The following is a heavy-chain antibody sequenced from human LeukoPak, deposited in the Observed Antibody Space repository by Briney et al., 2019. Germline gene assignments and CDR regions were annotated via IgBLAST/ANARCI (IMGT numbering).Heavy chain of an antibody. CDR2: IKSKADGGTI. J-gene: IGHJ4*02. D-gene: IGHD1-26*01. CDR1: GFTVSNAW. V-gene: IGHV3-15*01. CDR3: VTEYSGSFDL. Sequence: GGSLRLSCAASGFTVSNAWMNWVRQAPGKGLEWVGLIKSKADGGTIDYAAPVKDRFTISRDDSKNTLYLQMNSLKTEDTAVYFCVTEYSGSFDLWGQGALVTVSS.